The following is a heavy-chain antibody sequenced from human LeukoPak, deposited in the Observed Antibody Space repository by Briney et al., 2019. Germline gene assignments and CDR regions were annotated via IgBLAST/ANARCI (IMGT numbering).Heavy chain of an antibody. CDR3: ATDRYYDSSGHLRDY. Sequence: GASVKVSCKAFGYTFTSNYMHWVRQAPGQGLEWMGIIYPSGGSTSYAQKFQGRVTMTEDTSTDTAYMELSSLRSEDTAVYYCATDRYYDSSGHLRDYWGQGTLVTVSS. J-gene: IGHJ4*02. CDR1: GYTFTSNY. CDR2: IYPSGGST. V-gene: IGHV1-46*01. D-gene: IGHD3-22*01.